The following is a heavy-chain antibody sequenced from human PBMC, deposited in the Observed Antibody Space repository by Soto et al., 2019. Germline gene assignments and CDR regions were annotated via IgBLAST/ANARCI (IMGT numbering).Heavy chain of an antibody. CDR3: ARGIKGRGDYEDYHYGMDV. J-gene: IGHJ6*02. D-gene: IGHD4-17*01. CDR2: IYYSGST. V-gene: IGHV4-31*03. CDR1: GGSISSGGYY. Sequence: PSETLSLTCTVSGGSISSGGYYWSWIRQHPGKGLEWIGYIYYSGSTYYNPSLKSRVTISVDTSKNQFSLKLSSVTAADTAVYYCARGIKGRGDYEDYHYGMDVWGQGTTVTVSS.